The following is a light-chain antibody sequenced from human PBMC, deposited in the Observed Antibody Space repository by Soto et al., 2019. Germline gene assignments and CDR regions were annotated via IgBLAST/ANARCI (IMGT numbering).Light chain of an antibody. Sequence: DIEMIKTLPSLYDSVGDTVTVTCGASQGIRNYLDWYQQKPGELPKLVIYAASILQTGVPSRFSGSGSGTDFSLTSSSLQHEDVATYFCQKYNSPPRTFGQGTKVDIK. CDR1: QGIRNY. J-gene: IGKJ1*01. CDR2: AAS. V-gene: IGKV1-27*01. CDR3: QKYNSPPRT.